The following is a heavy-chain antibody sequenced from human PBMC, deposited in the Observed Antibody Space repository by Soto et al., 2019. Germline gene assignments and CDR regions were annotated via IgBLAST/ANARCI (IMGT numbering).Heavy chain of an antibody. CDR3: AKMYDCSGGSCYSDYFDY. CDR2: ISGSGGST. J-gene: IGHJ4*02. CDR1: GFTFSSYA. D-gene: IGHD2-15*01. Sequence: PGGSLRLSCAASGFTFSSYAMSWVRQAPGKELEWVSAISGSGGSTYYADSVKGRFTISRDNSKNTLYLQMNSLRAEDTAVYYCAKMYDCSGGSCYSDYFDYWGQGTLVTVSS. V-gene: IGHV3-23*01.